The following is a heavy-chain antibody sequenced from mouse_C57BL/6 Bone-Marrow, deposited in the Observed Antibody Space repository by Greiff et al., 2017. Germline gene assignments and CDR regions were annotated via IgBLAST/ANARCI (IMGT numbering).Heavy chain of an antibody. V-gene: IGHV1-82*01. CDR3: ARGYYRAMDY. CDR1: GYAFSSSW. Sequence: QVQLKESGPELVKPGASVKISCKASGYAFSSSWMNWVKQRPGKGLEWSGRIYPGDGDTNYNGKFKGKATLTAYKSSSTAYMQLSSLTSEDSAVYFCARGYYRAMDYWGHGTSVTVSS. CDR2: IYPGDGDT. J-gene: IGHJ4*01. D-gene: IGHD1-1*01.